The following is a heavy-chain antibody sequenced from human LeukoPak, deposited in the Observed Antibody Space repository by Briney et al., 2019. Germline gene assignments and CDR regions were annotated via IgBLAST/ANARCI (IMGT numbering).Heavy chain of an antibody. CDR3: ARGYDSSGYLYGY. CDR2: IYDSEST. J-gene: IGHJ4*02. CDR1: GGSISTTNYY. V-gene: IGHV4-39*07. Sequence: SETLSLTCTVSGGSISTTNYYWAWIRQPRGKGLEWIGRIYDSESTNYNPSLKSPVTISVHTSKNPFSLKVSSVTAADTAVYDCARGYDSSGYLYGYWGQGTLVPVSS. D-gene: IGHD3-22*01.